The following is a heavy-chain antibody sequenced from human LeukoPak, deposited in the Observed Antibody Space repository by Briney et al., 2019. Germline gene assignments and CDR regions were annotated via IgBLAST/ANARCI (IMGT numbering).Heavy chain of an antibody. V-gene: IGHV1-2*02. CDR3: AGDSSGWSDDSCDI. CDR2: INPNSGGT. CDR1: GYTFTDYY. Sequence: ASVKVSCKASGYTFTDYYIHWVRQAPGQGLEWMGWINPNSGGTNYAQKFQGGVTMTRDTSISTAYMDLSSLTSDDTVAYYCAGDSSGWSDDSCDIWGQGTMVTVSS. J-gene: IGHJ3*02. D-gene: IGHD6-19*01.